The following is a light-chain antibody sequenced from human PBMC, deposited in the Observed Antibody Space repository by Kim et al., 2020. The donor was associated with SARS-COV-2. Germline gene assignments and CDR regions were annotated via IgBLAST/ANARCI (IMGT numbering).Light chain of an antibody. CDR3: LLSYGDTRKI. Sequence: GGTVTLTCGSNTGTLTSGHFPYWFQQKPGPPPRALIYNTDYKYSWTPARFSGSLLGGKAALTLSDAQAEEEADYYCLLSYGDTRKIFGGGTQLTVL. CDR1: TGTLTSGHF. CDR2: NTD. J-gene: IGLJ2*01. V-gene: IGLV7-46*01.